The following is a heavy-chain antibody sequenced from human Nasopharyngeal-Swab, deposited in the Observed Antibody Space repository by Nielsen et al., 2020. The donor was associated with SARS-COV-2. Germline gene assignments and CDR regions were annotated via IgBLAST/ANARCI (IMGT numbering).Heavy chain of an antibody. CDR2: IYTSGST. CDR3: ASLPYCSSDTCYPIDL. D-gene: IGHD2-2*01. Sequence: SETLSLTCTVSDGSIFSYYWSWIRQPAGKGLEWIGRIYTSGSTNYNPSLKSRVTMSIDTSKNQFSLRLSSVTAADTATYYCASLPYCSSDTCYPIDLWGQGTLVTVSS. J-gene: IGHJ5*02. V-gene: IGHV4-4*07. CDR1: DGSIFSYY.